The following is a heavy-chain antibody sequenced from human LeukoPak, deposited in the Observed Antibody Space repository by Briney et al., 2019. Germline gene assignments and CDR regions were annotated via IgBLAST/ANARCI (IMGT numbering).Heavy chain of an antibody. D-gene: IGHD4-17*01. Sequence: GGALRLSCAGSGITFSDYTMHLVRPAPGQGLEWVAGISYDGSNKYYADSVKGRFTISRDNSKNTLYLQMHSLRREDTAVYYCARGSAGDYVPDYFDYWGPGTLVTVSS. J-gene: IGHJ4*02. CDR1: GITFSDYT. CDR3: ARGSAGDYVPDYFDY. CDR2: ISYDGSNK. V-gene: IGHV3-30*04.